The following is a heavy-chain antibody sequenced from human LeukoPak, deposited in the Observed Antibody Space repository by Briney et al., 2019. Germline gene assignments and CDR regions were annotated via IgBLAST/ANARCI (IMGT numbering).Heavy chain of an antibody. CDR2: VYYSGST. D-gene: IGHD3-3*01. V-gene: IGHV4-39*07. CDR1: GGSISSSSYY. J-gene: IGHJ6*03. CDR3: ARMTEVPDFWNGYRHCMDV. Sequence: SETLSLTCAVSGGSISSSSYYWGWMRQPPGKGLEWIGSVYYSGSTYYNPSLKSRVTISVDTSKNQFSLKLSSVTAADTAVYYCARMTEVPDFWNGYRHCMDVWGKGTTVTVSS.